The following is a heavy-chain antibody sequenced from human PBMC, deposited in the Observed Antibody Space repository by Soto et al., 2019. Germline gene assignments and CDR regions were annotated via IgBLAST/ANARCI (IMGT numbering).Heavy chain of an antibody. CDR1: GFTFDDYT. D-gene: IGHD6-13*01. V-gene: IGHV3-43*01. CDR3: AKDLAAGPNRPYYYYGMDV. CDR2: ISWDGGST. Sequence: GGSLRLSCAASGFTFDDYTMHWVRQAPGKGLEWVSLISWDGGSTYYADSVKGRFTISRDNSKNSLYLQMNSLRTEDTALYYCAKDLAAGPNRPYYYYGMDVWGQGTTVTVSS. J-gene: IGHJ6*02.